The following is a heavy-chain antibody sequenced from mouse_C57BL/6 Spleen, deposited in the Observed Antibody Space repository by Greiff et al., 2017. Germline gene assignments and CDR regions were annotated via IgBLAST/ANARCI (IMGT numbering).Heavy chain of an antibody. CDR3: AREAAYYRAY. D-gene: IGHD2-14*01. Sequence: VQLQQSGAELVRPGTSVKVSCKASGYAFTNYLIEWVKQRPGQGLEWIGVINPGSGGTNYNEKFKGKATLTADKSSSTAYMQLSSLTSEDSAVYFCAREAAYYRAYWGQGTLVTVSA. J-gene: IGHJ3*01. CDR2: INPGSGGT. CDR1: GYAFTNYL. V-gene: IGHV1-54*01.